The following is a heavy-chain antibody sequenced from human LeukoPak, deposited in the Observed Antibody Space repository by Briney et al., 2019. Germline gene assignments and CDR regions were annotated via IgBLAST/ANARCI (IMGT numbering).Heavy chain of an antibody. CDR1: GFTFNNYG. V-gene: IGHV3-23*01. CDR3: TKLLASTHPNGMDV. Sequence: GGSLRLSYAASGFTFNNYGMRWLRQAPGKGLEWVSAISGSGTITKYVDSVKGRFTISRDNSKRTLYLQMNSLRAEDTAVYYCTKLLASTHPNGMDVWGQGTTVTVSS. J-gene: IGHJ6*02. CDR2: ISGSGTIT. D-gene: IGHD2-21*01.